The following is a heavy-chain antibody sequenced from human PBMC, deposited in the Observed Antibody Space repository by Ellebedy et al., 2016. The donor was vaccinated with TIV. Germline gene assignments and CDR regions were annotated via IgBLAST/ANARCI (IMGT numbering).Heavy chain of an antibody. Sequence: ASVKVPCKTSGYSFTAYFLQWVRQAPGQGLEWMGRINPNSGDTTYAQKFLGRVTLTMDTYISTAYMVLSRLRSDDTAIYYCARSYYYDSIAYYFDSWGQGTLVTVSS. J-gene: IGHJ4*02. D-gene: IGHD3-22*01. CDR2: INPNSGDT. CDR3: ARSYYYDSIAYYFDS. CDR1: GYSFTAYF. V-gene: IGHV1-2*06.